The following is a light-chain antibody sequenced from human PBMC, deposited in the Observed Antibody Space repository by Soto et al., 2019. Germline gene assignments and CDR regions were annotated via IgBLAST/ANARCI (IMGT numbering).Light chain of an antibody. J-gene: IGKJ5*01. Sequence: EIVFTHSPLTLSLSPGERSTLSCRASQSVSSSFLAWYQQKPCQAPRILIYGASTRATGIPARFSGSVSGTEFTLTISSLQSEDFAVYYGQQYKNWPPITFGQWTRVEIK. CDR1: QSVSSS. CDR3: QQYKNWPPIT. CDR2: GAS. V-gene: IGKV3-15*01.